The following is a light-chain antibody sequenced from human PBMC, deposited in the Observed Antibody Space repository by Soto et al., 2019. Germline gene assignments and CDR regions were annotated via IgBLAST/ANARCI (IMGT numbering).Light chain of an antibody. V-gene: IGKV3-20*01. CDR2: AAS. CDR1: QSVSSNY. J-gene: IGKJ1*01. Sequence: EIVLTQSPGTLSLSPGDRATLSCRASQSVSSNYFAWCQQRFGQAPRLLIYAASSRAAGIPDRFSGSGSGTDFTLTISRLEPEDFAVYYCQQYGSSSWTFGQGTKVEIK. CDR3: QQYGSSSWT.